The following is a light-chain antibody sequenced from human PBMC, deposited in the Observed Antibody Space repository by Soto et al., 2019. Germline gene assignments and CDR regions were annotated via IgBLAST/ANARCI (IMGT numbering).Light chain of an antibody. CDR2: EVN. V-gene: IGLV2-23*02. CDR1: SGDVGNFDL. CDR3: CSYAGSRTFV. J-gene: IGLJ1*01. Sequence: QSVLTQPASVSASPGQSITIACTGTSGDVGNFDLVSWYQQHPGKAPKLIIYEVNKRPSAVSNRFSGSKSDNTASLTISGLQAEDEADYYCCSYAGSRTFVFGTGTKVPS.